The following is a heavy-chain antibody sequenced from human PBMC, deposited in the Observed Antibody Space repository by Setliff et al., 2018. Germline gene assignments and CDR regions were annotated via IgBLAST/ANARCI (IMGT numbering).Heavy chain of an antibody. J-gene: IGHJ5*02. D-gene: IGHD3-10*01. CDR3: AREKGYYNSGSYKYWFDP. CDR2: IYTDNGNT. CDR1: GYTFSANA. Sequence: GSVKVSCKASGYTFSANAIHWVRQAPGQRLEWMGFIYTDNGNTKYSQDFQGRVTITTDESTSTAYMDLSSLTSDDTAIYYCAREKGYYNSGSYKYWFDPWGQGTLVTVSS. V-gene: IGHV1-3*04.